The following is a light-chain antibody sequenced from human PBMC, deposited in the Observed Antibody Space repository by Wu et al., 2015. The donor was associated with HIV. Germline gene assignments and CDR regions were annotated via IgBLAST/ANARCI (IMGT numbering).Light chain of an antibody. J-gene: IGKJ5*01. Sequence: GERARPSSCRASQTVYKNYLAWYQHKPGQSPRLLIYDASNRATGIPARFSGSGSGTDFTLIISSLEPDDFTFYYCQQRSNWPLTFGQGTRLEIK. V-gene: IGKV3-11*01. CDR1: QTVYKNY. CDR2: DAS. CDR3: QQRSNWPLT.